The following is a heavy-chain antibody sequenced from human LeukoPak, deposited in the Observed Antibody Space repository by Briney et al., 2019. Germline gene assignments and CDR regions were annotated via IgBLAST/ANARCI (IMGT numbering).Heavy chain of an antibody. CDR2: IIPILGIA. Sequence: SVKVSCKASGGTFSSYAISWVRQAPGQGLEWMGRIIPILGIANYAQKFQGRVTITADKSTSTAYMELSSLRSEDTAVYYWALLHWGFDGDYWGQGTLVTVSS. V-gene: IGHV1-69*04. CDR1: GGTFSSYA. J-gene: IGHJ4*02. D-gene: IGHD7-27*01. CDR3: ALLHWGFDGDY.